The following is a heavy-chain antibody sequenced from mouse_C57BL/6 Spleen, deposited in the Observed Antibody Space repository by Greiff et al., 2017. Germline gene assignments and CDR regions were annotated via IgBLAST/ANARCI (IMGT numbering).Heavy chain of an antibody. CDR2: IDPNSGGT. J-gene: IGHJ2*01. CDR1: GYTFTSYW. V-gene: IGHV1-72*01. Sequence: QVQLQQPGAELVKPGASVKLSCKASGYTFTSYWMHWVKQRPGRGLEWIGRIDPNSGGTKYNEKFKSKATLTVDKPSSTAYMQLSILTSEDSAAYYCARGGPYTVVADYWGQGTTLTVSS. D-gene: IGHD1-1*01. CDR3: ARGGPYTVVADY.